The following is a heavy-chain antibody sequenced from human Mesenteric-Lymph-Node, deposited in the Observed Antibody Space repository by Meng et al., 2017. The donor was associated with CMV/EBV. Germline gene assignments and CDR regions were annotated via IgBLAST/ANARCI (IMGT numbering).Heavy chain of an antibody. CDR3: ARDDGHSATNAFDV. CDR1: GYTFTDYY. Sequence: ASVKVSCKASGYTFTDYYIHWVREAPGQGLEWMGYVNSDAGATYYQQNFQGGVTMARDTSITTAYMELSGLTSDDTTIYYCARDDGHSATNAFDVWGQGTLVTVSS. D-gene: IGHD1-26*01. J-gene: IGHJ3*01. CDR2: VNSDAGAT. V-gene: IGHV1-2*02.